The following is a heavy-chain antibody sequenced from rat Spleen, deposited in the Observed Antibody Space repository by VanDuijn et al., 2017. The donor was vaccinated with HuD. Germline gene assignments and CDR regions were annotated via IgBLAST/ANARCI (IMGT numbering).Heavy chain of an antibody. CDR3: GRDNNYKAY. CDR1: GYSITSYYR. V-gene: IGHV3-3*01. Sequence: EVQLQESGPGLVKPSQSLSLTCSVTGYSITSYYRWSWVRKFPGNKLEWMGYIDSAGSTNYNPSLKSRISITRDTSKNQFFLQVNSVTTEDTATYYCGRDNNYKAYWGQGVMVTVSS. D-gene: IGHD1-10*01. CDR2: IDSAGST. J-gene: IGHJ2*01.